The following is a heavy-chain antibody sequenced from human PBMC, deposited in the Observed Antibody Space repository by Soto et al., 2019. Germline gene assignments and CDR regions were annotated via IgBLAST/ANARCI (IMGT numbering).Heavy chain of an antibody. CDR3: ARVPVAVAATEDYYGLDV. CDR2: INTDGLS. V-gene: IGHV4-4*07. CDR1: GVSITSYY. D-gene: IGHD2-15*01. J-gene: IGHJ6*02. Sequence: SETLSLTCSVSGVSITSYYWSWIRQSAGGGLEWMGRINTDGLSTYSPSFKSRLTMSLDTSKNQVSLRLISVTAADTAVYFCARVPVAVAATEDYYGLDVWGQGTTATVSS.